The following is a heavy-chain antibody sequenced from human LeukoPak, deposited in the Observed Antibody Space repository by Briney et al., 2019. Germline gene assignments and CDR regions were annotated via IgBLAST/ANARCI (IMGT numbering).Heavy chain of an antibody. J-gene: IGHJ6*03. CDR2: IIPIFGTA. CDR3: ARGQTRLGPYYYMDV. CDR1: GGTFSSYA. Sequence: GASVKVSCKASGGTFSSYAISWVRQAPGQGLEWMGGIIPIFGTANYAQKFQGRVTITTDESTSTAYMELSSLRSEDTAVYYCARGQTRLGPYYYMDVWGKGTTVTVSS. D-gene: IGHD1-1*01. V-gene: IGHV1-69*05.